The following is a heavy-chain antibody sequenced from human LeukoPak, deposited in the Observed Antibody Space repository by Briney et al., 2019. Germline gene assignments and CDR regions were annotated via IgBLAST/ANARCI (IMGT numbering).Heavy chain of an antibody. CDR1: GGSFSGYY. V-gene: IGHV4-34*01. Sequence: SEILSLTCAVYGGSFSGYYWSWIRQPPGKGLEWIGEINHSGSTNYNPSLKSRVTISVDTSKNQFSLKLSSVTAADTAVYYCARHEYSGYDYYFDYWGQGSLVTVSS. J-gene: IGHJ4*02. CDR2: INHSGST. D-gene: IGHD5-12*01. CDR3: ARHEYSGYDYYFDY.